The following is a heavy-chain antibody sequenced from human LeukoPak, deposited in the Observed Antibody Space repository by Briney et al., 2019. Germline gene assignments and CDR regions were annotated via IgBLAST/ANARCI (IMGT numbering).Heavy chain of an antibody. CDR3: AKALPIGDIVVVPADSAFGI. D-gene: IGHD2-2*01. J-gene: IGHJ3*02. V-gene: IGHV3-23*01. CDR2: ISGSGGST. Sequence: GGSLRLSCAASGFTFSSYAMSWVRQAPGKGLEWVSAISGSGGSTYYADSVKGRFTISRDNSKNTLYLQMNSLRAEDTAVYYCAKALPIGDIVVVPADSAFGIWGQGTMVTVSS. CDR1: GFTFSSYA.